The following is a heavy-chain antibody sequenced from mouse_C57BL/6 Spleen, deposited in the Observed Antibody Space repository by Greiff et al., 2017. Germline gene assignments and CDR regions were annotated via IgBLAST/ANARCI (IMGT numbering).Heavy chain of an antibody. D-gene: IGHD2-1*01. V-gene: IGHV1-42*01. CDR1: GYSFTGYD. CDR3: ASDGNYDY. CDR2: INPRTGGT. Sequence: VQLQESGPELVRPGASVTISCKASGYSFTGYDMNWVKQTPEKRLEWIGAINPRTGGTTYNKKFKDKATITEDKSSSTAYMQLRSLTSEDSAVYYSASDGNYDYWGQGTPLTVSA. J-gene: IGHJ2*01.